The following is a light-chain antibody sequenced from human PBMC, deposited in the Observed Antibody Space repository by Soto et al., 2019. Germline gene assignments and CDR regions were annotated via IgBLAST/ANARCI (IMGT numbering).Light chain of an antibody. CDR2: ATS. CDR3: QEYGDSYT. V-gene: IGKV3-20*01. J-gene: IGKJ2*01. CDR1: QSVSSGY. Sequence: EIVLTQSPGTLSLSPGERATLSCRASQSVSSGYIAWYQQRPGQAPRLLIYATSSRATGVPDRFRGSGSGTDFTLTISRLEPGDLAVYYCQEYGDSYTFGQGTKLEIK.